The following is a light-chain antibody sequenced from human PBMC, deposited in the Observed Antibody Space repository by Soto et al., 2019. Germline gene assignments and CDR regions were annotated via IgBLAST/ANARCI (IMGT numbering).Light chain of an antibody. CDR2: GAS. J-gene: IGKJ4*01. CDR1: QSVSNN. CDR3: QQYNSWPLT. V-gene: IGKV3-15*01. Sequence: EIVMTQSPATLSVSPGERATLSCRASQSVSNNLAWYQQKPGQAPRLLIYGASTRATGIPARFSGSGSGTEFTLTISSLQSEDFAGYYCQQYNSWPLTFGGGTKVAIK.